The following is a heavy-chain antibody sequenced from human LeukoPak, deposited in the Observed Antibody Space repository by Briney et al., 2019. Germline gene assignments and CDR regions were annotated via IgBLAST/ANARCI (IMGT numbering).Heavy chain of an antibody. J-gene: IGHJ5*02. CDR1: GGSISGYY. D-gene: IGHD2-2*01. V-gene: IGHV4-59*08. CDR3: ARRGLYGSSPFDP. Sequence: SETLSLTCTVSGGSISGYYWSWIRQPPGKGPEWIGYTSYSGSTAYNPSLKSRVTISVDTSKNQFSLKLSSVTAADTAVYYCARRGLYGSSPFDPWGQGTLVTVSS. CDR2: TSYSGST.